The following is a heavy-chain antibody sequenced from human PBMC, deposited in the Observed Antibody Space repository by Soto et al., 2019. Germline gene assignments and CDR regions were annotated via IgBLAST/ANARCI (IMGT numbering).Heavy chain of an antibody. J-gene: IGHJ6*02. D-gene: IGHD6-19*01. CDR1: GYSLTNYW. V-gene: IGHV5-51*01. CDR2: IYPGDSDT. CDR3: ARSSVAGRYYDYYGMDV. Sequence: VECLKISGKSSGYSLTNYWIGWVRQIPGKGLEWMGIIYPGDSDTRYSPSFQGQVTISADKSISTAYLQWSSLKASDTAMYYCARSSVAGRYYDYYGMDVWGQGTTVIVSS.